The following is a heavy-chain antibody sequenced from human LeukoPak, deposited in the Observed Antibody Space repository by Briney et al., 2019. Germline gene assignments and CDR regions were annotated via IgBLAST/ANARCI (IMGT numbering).Heavy chain of an antibody. V-gene: IGHV4-4*07. Sequence: SETLSLTCTVSGGSISSYYWSWIRQPAGKGLEWIGRIYTSGSTNYNPSLKSRVTMSVDTSKNQFSLKLSSVTVADTAVYYCARDLGANYVDNWFDPWGQGTLVTVSS. CDR3: ARDLGANYVDNWFDP. J-gene: IGHJ5*02. D-gene: IGHD3-16*01. CDR2: IYTSGST. CDR1: GGSISSYY.